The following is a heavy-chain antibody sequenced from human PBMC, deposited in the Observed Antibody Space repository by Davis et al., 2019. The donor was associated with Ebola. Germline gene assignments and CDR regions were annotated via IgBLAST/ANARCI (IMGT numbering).Heavy chain of an antibody. CDR3: AGLSSSSGLDY. D-gene: IGHD6-6*01. CDR1: GGSFSGYY. CDR2: IYYSGST. J-gene: IGHJ4*02. Sequence: MPSETLSLTCAVYGGSFSGYYWSWIRQPPGKGLEWIGYIYYSGSTNYNPSLKSRVTISVHTSKNQFSLKLSSVTAAAPAVYYCAGLSSSSGLDYWGQGTLVTVSS. V-gene: IGHV4-59*08.